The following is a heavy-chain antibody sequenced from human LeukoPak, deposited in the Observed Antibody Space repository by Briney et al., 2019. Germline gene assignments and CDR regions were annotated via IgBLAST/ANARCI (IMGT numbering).Heavy chain of an antibody. Sequence: SVKVSCKASGFIFSSSAVQWVRQARGQRLEWIGWIVVGSGNTNYAQNFQERVAITRDMSTSTAYMELSSLRSEDTAVYYCARGNSRLGYFDYWGQGTLVTVSS. D-gene: IGHD2/OR15-2a*01. CDR3: ARGNSRLGYFDY. V-gene: IGHV1-58*01. CDR1: GFIFSSSA. J-gene: IGHJ4*02. CDR2: IVVGSGNT.